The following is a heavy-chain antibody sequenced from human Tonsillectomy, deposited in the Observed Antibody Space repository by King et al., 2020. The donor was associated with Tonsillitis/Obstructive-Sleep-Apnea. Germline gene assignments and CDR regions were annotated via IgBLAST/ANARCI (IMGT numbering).Heavy chain of an antibody. CDR3: MRQGSDNYGVKIWFDP. Sequence: QLQESGPGLVKPSETLSLTCTVSGGSLRNGVWYWGWVRQPPGKGLEWIGSIYSSGNTYYNPSLQSRVTISLDTSKNQFSLKLSSVTAADTALYYCMRQGSDNYGVKIWFDPWGQGTLVTVSS. CDR2: IYSSGNT. D-gene: IGHD4/OR15-4a*01. CDR1: GGSLRNGVWY. V-gene: IGHV4-39*01. J-gene: IGHJ5*02.